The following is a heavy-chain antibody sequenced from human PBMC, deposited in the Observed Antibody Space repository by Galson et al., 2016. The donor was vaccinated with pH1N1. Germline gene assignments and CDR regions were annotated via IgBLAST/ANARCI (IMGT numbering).Heavy chain of an antibody. CDR1: GFSPSTSGMC. CDR3: ARFTYGDYTTYFDY. V-gene: IGHV2-70*20. D-gene: IGHD4-17*01. CDR2: IDWGDEK. J-gene: IGHJ4*02. Sequence: PALVKPTQTLTLTCTFSGFSPSTSGMCVSWVRQPPGKALEWLALIDWGDEKYYSTSLKTRLTISKDTSKNQVVLTMTNMDPVDTATYYCARFTYGDYTTYFDYWGQGTLVTVSS.